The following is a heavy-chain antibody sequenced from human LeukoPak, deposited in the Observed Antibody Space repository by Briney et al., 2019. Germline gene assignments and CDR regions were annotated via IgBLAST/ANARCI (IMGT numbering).Heavy chain of an antibody. Sequence: ASVKVSCKASGYTFTGYYMHWVRQAPGQGLEWMGWINPNSGGTNYAQKFQGWVTMTRDTSISTAYMELSRLRSDDTAVYYCARVAIRGANWFDPWGQGTLVTVSS. J-gene: IGHJ5*02. V-gene: IGHV1-2*04. CDR1: GYTFTGYY. CDR2: INPNSGGT. CDR3: ARVAIRGANWFDP. D-gene: IGHD3-10*01.